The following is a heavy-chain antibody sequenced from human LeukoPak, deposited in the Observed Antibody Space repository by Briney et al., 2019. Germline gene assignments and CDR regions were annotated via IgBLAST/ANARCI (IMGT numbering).Heavy chain of an antibody. Sequence: ASVKVSCKASGYTFTSYGISWVRQAPGQGLEWMGWISAYNGNTNYAQKLQGRVTMTTDTSTSTAYMELRSLRSDDTAVYYCARLHSSSWYNWFDPWGQGTLVTVSS. CDR2: ISAYNGNT. CDR1: GYTFTSYG. V-gene: IGHV1-18*01. J-gene: IGHJ5*02. D-gene: IGHD6-13*01. CDR3: ARLHSSSWYNWFDP.